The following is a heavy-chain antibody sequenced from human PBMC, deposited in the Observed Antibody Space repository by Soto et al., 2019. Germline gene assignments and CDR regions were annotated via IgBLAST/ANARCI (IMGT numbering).Heavy chain of an antibody. CDR3: ARSSVRGWSY. CDR2: ITHSGSA. CDR1: GGSFSGYY. J-gene: IGHJ4*02. D-gene: IGHD3-10*02. V-gene: IGHV4-34*01. Sequence: QVQLQQWGAGLLKPSETLSLTCAVYGGSFSGYYWTWIRQPPGKGLEWIGEITHSGSANYNPSLKSRVTISVDTSKNQFSLNLNSVTGADTAVYYCARSSVRGWSYWGQGTLVTVSP.